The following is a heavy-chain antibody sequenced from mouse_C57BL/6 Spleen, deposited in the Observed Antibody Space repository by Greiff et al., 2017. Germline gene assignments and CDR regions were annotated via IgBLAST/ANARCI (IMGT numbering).Heavy chain of an antibody. V-gene: IGHV3-6*01. Sequence: VQLQQSGPGLVKPSQSLSLTCSVTGYSITSGYYWNWIRQFPGNKLEWMGYISYDGSNNYNPSLKNRISITRDTSKNQFFLKLNSVTTEDTATYYCARRGDAMDYWGQGTSVTVSS. CDR1: GYSITSGYY. CDR3: ARRGDAMDY. CDR2: ISYDGSN. J-gene: IGHJ4*01.